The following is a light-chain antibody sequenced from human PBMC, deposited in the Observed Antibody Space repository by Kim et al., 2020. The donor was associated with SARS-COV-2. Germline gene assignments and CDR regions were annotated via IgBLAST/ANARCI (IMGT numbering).Light chain of an antibody. CDR3: QQYNNWPPYT. J-gene: IGKJ2*01. CDR1: QSVSSS. V-gene: IGKV3-15*01. Sequence: SPGEGATPSCRASQSVSSSLAWYQQKPGQAPRLLIYGASTRATGIPARFSGGGCGTEFTLTISSLQSEDFAVYYCQQYNNWPPYTFGQGTKVDIK. CDR2: GAS.